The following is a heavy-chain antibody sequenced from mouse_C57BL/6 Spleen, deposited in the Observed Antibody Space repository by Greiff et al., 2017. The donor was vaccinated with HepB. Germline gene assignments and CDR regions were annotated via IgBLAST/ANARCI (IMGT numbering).Heavy chain of an antibody. CDR2: IYPSDSYT. J-gene: IGHJ4*01. CDR1: GYTFTSYW. CDR3: ARGDEYDVGDYAMDY. V-gene: IGHV1-50*01. Sequence: QVQLQQPGAELVKPGASVKLSCTASGYTFTSYWMQWVQQRPGQGLEWIGEIYPSDSYTNYNQKFKSKATLTVDTSSRTAYMKLSSLTSEDSTVYYGARGDEYDVGDYAMDYWGQGTSVTVSS. D-gene: IGHD2-4*01.